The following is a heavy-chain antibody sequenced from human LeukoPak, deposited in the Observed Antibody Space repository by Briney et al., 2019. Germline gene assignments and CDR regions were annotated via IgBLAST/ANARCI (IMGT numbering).Heavy chain of an antibody. V-gene: IGHV3-30-3*01. Sequence: PGGSLRLSCAASGFTFSRLPMHWVRQAPGKGLEWVALISSDGSDKKYADSVKGRFTMSRDNSMNTLYLQMRSLRVEDTAVYYCARDYPADHWGQGTLVTVSS. J-gene: IGHJ4*02. CDR3: ARDYPADH. CDR1: GFTFSRLP. CDR2: ISSDGSDK.